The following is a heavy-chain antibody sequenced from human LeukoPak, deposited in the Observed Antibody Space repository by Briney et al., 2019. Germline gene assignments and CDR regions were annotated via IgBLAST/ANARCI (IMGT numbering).Heavy chain of an antibody. J-gene: IGHJ3*02. V-gene: IGHV4-39*02. CDR3: ARDPPYYYDSSGYSLDAFDI. Sequence: SETLSLTCTVSGASISSSSYYWGWIRQPPGKGLEWIGTISYSGSTYYNPSLKSRVTISVDTSKNQFSLKLNSVTAADTAVYYCARDPPYYYDSSGYSLDAFDIWGQGTMVTVSS. CDR1: GASISSSSYY. D-gene: IGHD3-22*01. CDR2: ISYSGST.